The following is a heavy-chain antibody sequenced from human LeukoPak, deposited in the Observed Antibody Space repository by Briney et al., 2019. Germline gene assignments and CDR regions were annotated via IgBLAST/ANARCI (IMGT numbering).Heavy chain of an antibody. J-gene: IGHJ6*03. CDR3: ARVKDRISMVRGVLSPQNYYYYYMDV. V-gene: IGHV7-4-1*02. Sequence: ASVKVSCKASGYTFTSYAMNWVRQAPGQGLEWMGWINTNTGNPTYAQGFTGRFVFSLDTSVSTAYLQISSLKADDTAVYYCARVKDRISMVRGVLSPQNYYYYYMDVWGEGTTVTVSS. CDR1: GYTFTSYA. D-gene: IGHD3-10*01. CDR2: INTNTGNP.